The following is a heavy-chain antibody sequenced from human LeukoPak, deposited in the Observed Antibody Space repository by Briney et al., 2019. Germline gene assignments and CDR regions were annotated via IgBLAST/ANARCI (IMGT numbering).Heavy chain of an antibody. CDR1: GFTFDDYD. Sequence: GGSLRLSRAASGFTFDDYDIHWVRQAPGKGLEWVSLISGDGGSTYYADSVKGRFTISRDNSKNSLYLQMNSLRTEDTALYYCAKAWFGERSGGGFDYWGQGTLVTVSS. CDR2: ISGDGGST. CDR3: AKAWFGERSGGGFDY. V-gene: IGHV3-43*02. D-gene: IGHD3-10*01. J-gene: IGHJ4*02.